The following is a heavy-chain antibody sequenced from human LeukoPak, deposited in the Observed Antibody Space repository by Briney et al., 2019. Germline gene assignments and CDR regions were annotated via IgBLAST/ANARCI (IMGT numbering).Heavy chain of an antibody. J-gene: IGHJ3*01. CDR1: GFTFSNYA. Sequence: GGSLRLSCATSGFTFSNYAVSWVRQAPGKGLEWVSAITGSGDATSYADSVRGRFTISRDNSKNTLYLQLNSLRADDTAVYSCAKAAVLIGLAAFDAWGQGTMVTVSS. V-gene: IGHV3-23*01. CDR3: AKAAVLIGLAAFDA. D-gene: IGHD3-16*01. CDR2: ITGSGDAT.